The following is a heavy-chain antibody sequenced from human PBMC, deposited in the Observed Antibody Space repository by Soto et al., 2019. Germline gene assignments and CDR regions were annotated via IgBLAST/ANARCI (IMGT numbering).Heavy chain of an antibody. Sequence: QLQLQESGPGLVKPSETLSLTCSVSGSSFTSTDYHWDWIRQPPGKGLEWIGTTYSGGPAHSIPSLKSRVPMSVAMAKCHFSRGLTSVTAADRAVYYCARRMQRGTLRLDYWGPGILVTGSS. D-gene: IGHD2-15*01. CDR3: ARRMQRGTLRLDY. CDR2: TYSGGPA. J-gene: IGHJ4*02. V-gene: IGHV4-39*01. CDR1: GSSFTSTDYH.